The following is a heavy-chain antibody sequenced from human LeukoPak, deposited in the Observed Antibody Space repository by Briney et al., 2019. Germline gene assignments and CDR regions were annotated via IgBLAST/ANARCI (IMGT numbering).Heavy chain of an antibody. CDR1: GFTFSSYA. CDR2: ISGSGGST. D-gene: IGHD3-3*01. Sequence: GGSLRLSCVASGFTFSSYAMSWVRQAPGKGLEWVSAISGSGGSTYYADSVKGRFTISRDNSKNTLYLQMNSLRAEDTAVYYCAKHITIFGVGGGGYWGQGTLVTVSS. J-gene: IGHJ4*02. V-gene: IGHV3-23*01. CDR3: AKHITIFGVGGGGY.